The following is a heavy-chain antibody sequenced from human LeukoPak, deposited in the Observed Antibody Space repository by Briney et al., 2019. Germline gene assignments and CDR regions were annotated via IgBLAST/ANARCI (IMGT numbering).Heavy chain of an antibody. Sequence: GGSLRLSCAASGFTFSSYAMYWVRQAPGKGLEWVSGIKGRFTISRDNSKNTVYLQMNSLRAEDTAVYYCVRDRLTVPKKYFDYWGQGTLVTVSS. CDR2: I. D-gene: IGHD2-8*02. J-gene: IGHJ4*02. CDR1: GFTFSSYA. V-gene: IGHV3-23*01. CDR3: VRDRLTVPKKYFDY.